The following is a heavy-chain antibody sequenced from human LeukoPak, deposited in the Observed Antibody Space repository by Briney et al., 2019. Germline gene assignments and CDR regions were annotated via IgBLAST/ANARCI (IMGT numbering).Heavy chain of an antibody. D-gene: IGHD5-12*01. CDR3: AKDPYGGYAYYFDY. Sequence: GGSLRLSCAASGFTFSCYAMSWVRQAPGKGLEWVSAISGSGGSTYYADSVKGRFTISRDNSKNTLYLQMNSLRAEDTAVYYCAKDPYGGYAYYFDYWGQGTLVTVSS. CDR1: GFTFSCYA. CDR2: ISGSGGST. J-gene: IGHJ4*02. V-gene: IGHV3-23*01.